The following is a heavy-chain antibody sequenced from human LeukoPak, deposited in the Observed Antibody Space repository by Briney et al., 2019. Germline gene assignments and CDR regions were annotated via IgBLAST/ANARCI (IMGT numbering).Heavy chain of an antibody. CDR3: AKGMAATGTWYFDL. V-gene: IGHV3-23*01. Sequence: PGGSLRLSCAASGFTFSSYGMRWVRQAPGKGLERVSGITGSGGNTYYADSVKGRFTISRDNSKNTLYLQMNSLRAEDTAVYYCAKGMAATGTWYFDLWGRGTLVTVSS. D-gene: IGHD6-13*01. J-gene: IGHJ2*01. CDR2: ITGSGGNT. CDR1: GFTFSSYG.